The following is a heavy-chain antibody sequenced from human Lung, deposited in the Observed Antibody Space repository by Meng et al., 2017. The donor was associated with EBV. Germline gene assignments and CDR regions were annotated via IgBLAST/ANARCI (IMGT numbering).Heavy chain of an antibody. D-gene: IGHD4-17*01. J-gene: IGHJ4*02. Sequence: QVQLHEWCAVLLNLSETLSLTCAFYCGSFSGYYSSWIRQPPGKGLEWIGEINHSGSTNYNPSLKSRVTISVDTSKNQFSLKLSSVTAADTAVYYCARGGMTTVTTYYFDYWGQGTLVTVSS. CDR2: INHSGST. CDR3: ARGGMTTVTTYYFDY. CDR1: CGSFSGYY. V-gene: IGHV4-34*01.